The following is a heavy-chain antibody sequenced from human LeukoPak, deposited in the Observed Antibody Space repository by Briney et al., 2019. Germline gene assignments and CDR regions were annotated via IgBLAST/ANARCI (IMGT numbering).Heavy chain of an antibody. D-gene: IGHD6-13*01. J-gene: IGHJ4*02. CDR1: GFTSSSYP. Sequence: GGSLRLSCAASGFTSSSYPMSWVRQAPGKGLGWASAISGSGGTTSYADSVKGRFTISRDNSKNTLYLQLNSLRDEDTAVYYCAKAMYTSSWYNFDYWGQGTLVTVSS. V-gene: IGHV3-23*01. CDR2: ISGSGGTT. CDR3: AKAMYTSSWYNFDY.